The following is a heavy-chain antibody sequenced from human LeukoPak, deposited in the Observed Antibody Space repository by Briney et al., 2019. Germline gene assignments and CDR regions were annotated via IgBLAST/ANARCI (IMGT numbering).Heavy chain of an antibody. J-gene: IGHJ6*03. D-gene: IGHD3-22*01. CDR3: ARTKYYYDSSGYSPHAWWAYYYYYMDV. V-gene: IGHV4-38-2*02. CDR2: IYHSGST. Sequence: SETLSLTCTVSGYSISSGYYWGWIRQPPGKGLEWIGSIYHSGSTYYNPSLKSRVTISVDTSKNQFSLKLSSVTAADTAVYYCARTKYYYDSSGYSPHAWWAYYYYYMDVWGKGTTVTVSS. CDR1: GYSISSGYY.